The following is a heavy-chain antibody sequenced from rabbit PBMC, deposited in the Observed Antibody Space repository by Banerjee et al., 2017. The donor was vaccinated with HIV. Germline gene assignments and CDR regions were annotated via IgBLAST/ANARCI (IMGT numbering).Heavy chain of an antibody. CDR2: VSAGVSGST. J-gene: IGHJ4*01. Sequence: QEQLVESGGGLVQPEGSLTLTCIPSGFDFSNNAMCWVRQAPGKGLEWIGCVSAGVSGSTYYASWAKGRFTVFKTSSTTVTLQMTSLTAADTATYFCARAAGYVGYGHAYFGLWGPGTLVTVS. CDR3: ARAAGYVGYGHAYFGL. D-gene: IGHD6-1*01. CDR1: GFDFSNNA. V-gene: IGHV1S45*01.